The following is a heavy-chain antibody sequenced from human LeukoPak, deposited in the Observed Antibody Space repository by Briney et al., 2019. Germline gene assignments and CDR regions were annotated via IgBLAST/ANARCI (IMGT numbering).Heavy chain of an antibody. CDR2: IYWNDYK. CDR1: GFSLSTSGVG. D-gene: IGHD3-9*01. J-gene: IGHJ3*02. Sequence: SGPTLVNPTQTLTLTCTFSGFSLSTSGVGVGWIRQPPGKALEWLALIYWNDYKRYSPSLKSRLTITKDTSKNQVVLTMTNMDPVDTATYYCAHRDGYYDILTGYDAFDIWGQGTMVTVSS. V-gene: IGHV2-5*01. CDR3: AHRDGYYDILTGYDAFDI.